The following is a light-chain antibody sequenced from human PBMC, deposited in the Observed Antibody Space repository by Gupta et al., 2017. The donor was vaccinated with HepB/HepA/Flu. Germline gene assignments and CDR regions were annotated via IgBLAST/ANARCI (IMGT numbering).Light chain of an antibody. V-gene: IGLV3-21*04. J-gene: IGLJ3*02. CDR1: NIGSYS. CDR3: QVWDTSSDRWV. Sequence: DVLTQPPSVSVAPGKTATMTCEGNNIGSYSVHWYPQKPGQAPVLFIYYDSDRPSEIPERFSGSKSGNTATLTISSVEVGDEADYYCQVWDTSSDRWVFGGGTELTVL. CDR2: YDS.